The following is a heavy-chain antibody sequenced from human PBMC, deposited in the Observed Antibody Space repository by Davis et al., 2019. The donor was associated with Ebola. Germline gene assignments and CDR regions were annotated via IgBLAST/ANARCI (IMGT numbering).Heavy chain of an antibody. Sequence: ASVTVSCKASEYTFTGHYIHWVRQAPGQGLEWMGRINPNSGGTNYALKFQGRVTMTRDTSISTAYMELSRLRSDDTAVYYCARGAFSMMVVPRDYYYGMDVWGQGTTVTVSS. D-gene: IGHD3-22*01. J-gene: IGHJ6*02. V-gene: IGHV1-2*06. CDR1: EYTFTGHY. CDR3: ARGAFSMMVVPRDYYYGMDV. CDR2: INPNSGGT.